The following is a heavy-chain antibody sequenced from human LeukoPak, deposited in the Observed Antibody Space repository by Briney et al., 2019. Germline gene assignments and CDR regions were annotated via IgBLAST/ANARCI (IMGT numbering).Heavy chain of an antibody. J-gene: IGHJ6*02. CDR2: IYYSGST. CDR3: ARFNTYYYDSSGSYYYYGMDV. V-gene: IGHV4-59*01. CDR1: GGSISSYY. Sequence: KPSETLSLTCTVSGGSISSYYWSWIRQPPGKGLEWIGYIYYSGSTNYNPSLKSRVTISVDTSKNQFSLKLSSVTAADTAVYYCARFNTYYYDSSGSYYYYGMDVWGQGTTVTVSS. D-gene: IGHD3-22*01.